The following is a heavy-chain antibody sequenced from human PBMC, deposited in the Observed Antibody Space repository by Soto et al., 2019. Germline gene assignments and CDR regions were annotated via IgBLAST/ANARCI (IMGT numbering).Heavy chain of an antibody. CDR2: INAGNGNT. D-gene: IGHD3-10*01. J-gene: IGHJ5*02. Sequence: ASVKVSCKASGYTFTSYAMHWVRQAPGQRLEWMGWINAGNGNTKYSQKFQGRVTITRDTSASTAYMELSSLRSEDTAVYYCARRRVPDNWFDPWGQGTLVTVSS. CDR3: ARRRVPDNWFDP. CDR1: GYTFTSYA. V-gene: IGHV1-3*01.